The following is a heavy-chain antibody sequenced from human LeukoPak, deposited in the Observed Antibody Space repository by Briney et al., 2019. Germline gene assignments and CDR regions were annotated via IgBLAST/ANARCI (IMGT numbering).Heavy chain of an antibody. CDR3: AKWGDFDILTGYYVSDF. CDR2: VTGRGGST. CDR1: GFTLSNYA. V-gene: IGHV3-23*01. D-gene: IGHD3-9*01. Sequence: GESLRLSCVASGFTLSNYAMSWVRQAPGKRLEWVSAVTGRGGSTYYADSVKGRFTISRDNSRSTLFLQMNSLRAEDTAIYYCAKWGDFDILTGYYVSDFWGQGTLVTVSS. J-gene: IGHJ4*02.